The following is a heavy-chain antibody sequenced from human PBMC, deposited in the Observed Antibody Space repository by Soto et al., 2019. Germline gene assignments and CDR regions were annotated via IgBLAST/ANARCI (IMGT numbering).Heavy chain of an antibody. J-gene: IGHJ6*02. CDR2: IYTSGST. Sequence: TLSLTCTVSGGSISSYYWSWIRQPAGKGLEWIGRIYTSGSTNYNPSLKSRVTMSVDTSKNQFSLKLSSVTAADTAVYYCARDGLRGDTMVRGVIAGMDVWGQGTTVTVSS. V-gene: IGHV4-4*07. CDR3: ARDGLRGDTMVRGVIAGMDV. CDR1: GGSISSYY. D-gene: IGHD3-10*01.